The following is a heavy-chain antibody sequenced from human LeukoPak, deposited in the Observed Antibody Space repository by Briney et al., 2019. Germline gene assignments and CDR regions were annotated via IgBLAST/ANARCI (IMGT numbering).Heavy chain of an antibody. Sequence: GGSLRLSCAASGFTFSNYNMNWVRQAPGKAMDWVSSITSSGTYIFYADSVKGRFTISRDNAKNSLYLRMDSLGPEDTAVYYCARDPYSGNYGNDYYYYMDVWGKGTTVTISS. V-gene: IGHV3-21*01. CDR1: GFTFSNYN. D-gene: IGHD1-26*01. CDR2: ITSSGTYI. J-gene: IGHJ6*03. CDR3: ARDPYSGNYGNDYYYYMDV.